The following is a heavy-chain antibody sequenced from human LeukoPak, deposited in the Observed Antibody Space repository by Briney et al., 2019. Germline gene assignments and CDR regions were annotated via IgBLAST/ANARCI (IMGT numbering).Heavy chain of an antibody. CDR1: GYTFTSYG. D-gene: IGHD1-14*01. CDR3: ARERFKPEPRGWFDP. Sequence: ASVKVSCKASGYTFTSYGISWVRQAPGQGLEWMGWISAYNGNTNYAQKLQGRVTMTTDTSTSTAYMELRSLRSDDTAVYYCARERFKPEPRGWFDPWGQGTLVTVSS. J-gene: IGHJ5*02. CDR2: ISAYNGNT. V-gene: IGHV1-18*01.